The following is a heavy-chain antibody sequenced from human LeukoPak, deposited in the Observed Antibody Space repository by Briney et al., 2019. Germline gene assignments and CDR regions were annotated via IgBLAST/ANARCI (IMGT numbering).Heavy chain of an antibody. V-gene: IGHV1-3*01. CDR2: ISGGNGNT. Sequence: ASVKVSCKASGYSFISYTMHWVRQAPGQRFAWMGWISGGNGNTKYSQKFQDRVTITRDTSASTAYMELSSLRSEDTAVYYCARDSHYYESSGYNQGDFDYWGQGTLVTVSS. D-gene: IGHD3-22*01. CDR1: GYSFISYT. J-gene: IGHJ4*02. CDR3: ARDSHYYESSGYNQGDFDY.